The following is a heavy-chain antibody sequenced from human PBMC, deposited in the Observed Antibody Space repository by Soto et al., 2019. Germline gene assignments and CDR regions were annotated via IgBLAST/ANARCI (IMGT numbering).Heavy chain of an antibody. CDR3: ANGELEYSGRFQDYLAV. J-gene: IGHJ6*03. D-gene: IGHD3-10*01. V-gene: IGHV3-30*18. Sequence: QVQLVETGGGVVQPGRSLRLSCGASGFTFSRHNIHWVRQAPGKGLEWVAAVLYDGSNEYYADSVKGRFTISRDNSKTTMYLQMNSLRAEDTAVYYCANGELEYSGRFQDYLAVWGKGTTVTVS. CDR2: VLYDGSNE. CDR1: GFTFSRHN.